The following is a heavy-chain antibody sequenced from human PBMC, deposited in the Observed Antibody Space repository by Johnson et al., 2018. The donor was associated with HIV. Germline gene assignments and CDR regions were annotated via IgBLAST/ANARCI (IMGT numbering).Heavy chain of an antibody. J-gene: IGHJ3*02. CDR2: IWYDGSNK. CDR3: AKDLTSFIVGAKDAFDI. CDR1: GFTFRSYG. D-gene: IGHD1-26*01. V-gene: IGHV3-33*06. Sequence: QVQLVESGGGVVQPGRSLRLSCAASGFTFRSYGMHWVRQAPGKGLEWLAVIWYDGSNKYYTDSVKGRFTISRDNSKNTLYLQMNSLRAEDTAVYYCAKDLTSFIVGAKDAFDIWGQGTMVTVSS.